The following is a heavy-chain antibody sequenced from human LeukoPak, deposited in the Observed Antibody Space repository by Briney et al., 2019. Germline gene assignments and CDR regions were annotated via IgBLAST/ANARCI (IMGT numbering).Heavy chain of an antibody. Sequence: TSETLSLTCTVSGDFISRSSYYWAWIRQSPGKGLEYLGSVFHSGSTYYNPSLRSRVTVSVDTSKNQFSLKVFYVTAADTAVYYCGRHRPQVDPIDHWGQGILVTVSS. V-gene: IGHV4-39*01. CDR1: GDFISRSSYY. J-gene: IGHJ4*02. CDR3: GRHRPQVDPIDH. D-gene: IGHD5-12*01. CDR2: VFHSGST.